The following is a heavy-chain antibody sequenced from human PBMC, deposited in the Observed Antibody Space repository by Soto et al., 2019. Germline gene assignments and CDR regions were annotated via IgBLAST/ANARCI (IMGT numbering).Heavy chain of an antibody. Sequence: EVQLVESGGGLIQPGGSLRLSCAASGFTVSSNYMSWVRQAPGKGLEWVSVIYSGGSTYYADSVKGRFTISRDKSKNRLYLQMNSLRIEDTAVYYCAKDRRPHEYCSGGSCYNGFAHWGQGTLVTVSS. CDR3: AKDRRPHEYCSGGSCYNGFAH. V-gene: IGHV3-66*03. CDR2: IYSGGST. J-gene: IGHJ4*02. D-gene: IGHD2-15*01. CDR1: GFTVSSNY.